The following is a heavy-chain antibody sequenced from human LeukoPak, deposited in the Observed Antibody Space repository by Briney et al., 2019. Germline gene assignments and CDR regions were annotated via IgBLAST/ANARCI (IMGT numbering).Heavy chain of an antibody. J-gene: IGHJ2*01. V-gene: IGHV1-2*02. CDR3: ARYSSGWYFDL. CDR1: GYTFTGYY. Sequence: GASAKVSCKASGYTFTGYYMHWVRQAPGQGLEWMGWINPNSGGTNYAQKFQGRVTMTRDTSISTAYMELTRLRSDDTAGYYCARYSSGWYFDLWGRGTLVTVSS. D-gene: IGHD6-19*01. CDR2: INPNSGGT.